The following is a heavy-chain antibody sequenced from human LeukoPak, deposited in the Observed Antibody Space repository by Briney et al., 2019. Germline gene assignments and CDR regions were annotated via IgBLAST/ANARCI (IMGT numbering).Heavy chain of an antibody. J-gene: IGHJ4*02. Sequence: GGSLRLSCAASGFTFSSNYMSWVRQAPGKGLEWVSVIYSGGSTYYADSVKGRFTISRDNSKNTLYLQMNSLRAEDTAVYYCARVKANWGWYFDYWGQGTLVTVSS. D-gene: IGHD7-27*01. CDR1: GFTFSSNY. V-gene: IGHV3-53*01. CDR2: IYSGGST. CDR3: ARVKANWGWYFDY.